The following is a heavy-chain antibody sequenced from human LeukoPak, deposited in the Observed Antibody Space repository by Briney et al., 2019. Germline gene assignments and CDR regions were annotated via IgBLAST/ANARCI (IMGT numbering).Heavy chain of an antibody. Sequence: SVKVSCKASGGTFSSYAISWVRQAPGQGLEWMGRIIPIFGTANYAQKFQGRVTITTDESTSTAYMELSSLRSEDTAVYYCARSYQLLLYYFDYWGQGTLVTVSS. D-gene: IGHD2-2*01. V-gene: IGHV1-69*05. CDR3: ARSYQLLLYYFDY. CDR2: IIPIFGTA. J-gene: IGHJ4*02. CDR1: GGTFSSYA.